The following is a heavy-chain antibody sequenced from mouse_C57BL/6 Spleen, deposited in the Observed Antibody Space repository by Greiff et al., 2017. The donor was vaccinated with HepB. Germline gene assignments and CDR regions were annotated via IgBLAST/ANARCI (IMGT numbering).Heavy chain of an antibody. CDR1: GYTFTDYN. Sequence: VQLKESGPELVKPGASVKIPCKASGYTFTDYNMDWVKQSHGKSLEWIGDINPNNGGTIYNQKFKGKATLTVDKSSSTAYMELRSLTSEDTAVYYCARPLYYGSSYPHWYFDVWGTGTTVTVSS. J-gene: IGHJ1*03. D-gene: IGHD1-1*01. CDR3: ARPLYYGSSYPHWYFDV. CDR2: INPNNGGT. V-gene: IGHV1-18*01.